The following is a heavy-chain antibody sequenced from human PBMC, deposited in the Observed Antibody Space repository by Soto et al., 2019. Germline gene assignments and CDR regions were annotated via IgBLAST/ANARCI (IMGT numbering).Heavy chain of an antibody. D-gene: IGHD5-18*01. CDR2: IWYDGSNK. CDR3: ARVDLYSYGFGGLDY. CDR1: GFTFSSYG. J-gene: IGHJ4*02. Sequence: QVQLVESGGGVVQPGRSLRLSCAASGFTFSSYGMHWVRQAPGKGLEWVAVIWYDGSNKYYADSVKGRFTISRDNSKNTLYLQMNSLRAEDTAVYYCARVDLYSYGFGGLDYWGQGTLVTVSS. V-gene: IGHV3-33*01.